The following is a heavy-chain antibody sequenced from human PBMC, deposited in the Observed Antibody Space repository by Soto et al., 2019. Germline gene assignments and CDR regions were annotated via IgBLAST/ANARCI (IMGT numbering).Heavy chain of an antibody. V-gene: IGHV3-23*01. J-gene: IGHJ4*02. CDR2: ITGSGGGT. CDR1: GFTFSTYA. Sequence: EVQLLESGGGLVQPGGSLRLSCAASGFTFSTYAMTWVRQAPGKGLEWVSLITGSGGGTYYADSVKGRFTISRDNSKNTLYLQMNNLRAEDTAVYYCATDYYFDYWGQGTLVTVSS. CDR3: ATDYYFDY.